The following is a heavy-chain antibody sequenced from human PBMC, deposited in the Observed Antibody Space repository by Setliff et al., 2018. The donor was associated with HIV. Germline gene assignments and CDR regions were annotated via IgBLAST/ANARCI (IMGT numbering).Heavy chain of an antibody. V-gene: IGHV3-48*04. CDR2: ISSRGSTI. CDR1: GFTFSSYS. Sequence: GGSLRLSCAASGFTFSSYSMSWIRQAPGKGLEWVSYISSRGSTIYYADSVKGRFTISRDNAKNPLYLQRNSLRAEDTAVYCCSRGIAAAGIYYYYAMDVWGQGTTVTVSS. CDR3: SRGIAAAGIYYYYAMDV. J-gene: IGHJ6*02. D-gene: IGHD6-13*01.